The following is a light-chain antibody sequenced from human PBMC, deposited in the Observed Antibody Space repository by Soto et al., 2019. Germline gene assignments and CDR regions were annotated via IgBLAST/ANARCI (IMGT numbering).Light chain of an antibody. CDR3: QQYGSSPLP. CDR1: QSVSSY. Sequence: EIVLTQSPGTLSLSVGERVTFSCRASQSVSSYLAWYQQTPGQAPRLLIYDTSNRATGTPDRFSGSGSGTDFTLTISRLEPEDFTVYYCQQYGSSPLPFGGGTTVEIK. J-gene: IGKJ4*01. CDR2: DTS. V-gene: IGKV3-20*01.